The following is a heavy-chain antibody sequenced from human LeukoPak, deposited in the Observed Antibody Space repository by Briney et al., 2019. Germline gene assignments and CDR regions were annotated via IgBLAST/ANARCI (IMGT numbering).Heavy chain of an antibody. V-gene: IGHV4-39*07. Sequence: PPETLSLTCTVSGGSISSSSYYWGWIRQPPGKGLEWIGEINHSGSTNYNPSLKSRVTISVDTSKNQFSLKLSSVTAADTAVYYCARGPVVAATGWGQGTLVTVSS. D-gene: IGHD2-15*01. J-gene: IGHJ4*02. CDR1: GGSISSSSYY. CDR3: ARGPVVAATG. CDR2: INHSGST.